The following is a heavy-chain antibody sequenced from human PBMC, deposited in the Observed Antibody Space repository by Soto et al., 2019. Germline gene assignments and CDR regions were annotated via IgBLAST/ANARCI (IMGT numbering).Heavy chain of an antibody. V-gene: IGHV4-39*01. CDR1: GGSVTSGSSY. Sequence: SETLSLTCSVSGGSVTSGSSYWGWVRQAPGKGLEWIGDVFFMGNTWYNADLKARLTISVDTSNDQFSLRLSSVTAADTAFYFCVRLTSRIAAASHRGSNYLDTWGPGTLVTVSS. D-gene: IGHD6-25*01. CDR3: VRLTSRIAAASHRGSNYLDT. CDR2: VFFMGNT. J-gene: IGHJ4*02.